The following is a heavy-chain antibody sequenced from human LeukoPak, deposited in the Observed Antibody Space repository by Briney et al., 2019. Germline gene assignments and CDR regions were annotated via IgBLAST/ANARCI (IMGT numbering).Heavy chain of an antibody. D-gene: IGHD6-13*01. V-gene: IGHV5-51*01. CDR2: IYPGDSDT. Sequence: GESLKISCKGSGYSFSNYWIGWVRQLPGKGLEWMGIIYPGDSDTRYSPSFQGQVTISADKSISTAYLQWSSLKASDTAMYYCARHQAAAGSNWFDPWGQGTLVTVSS. CDR1: GYSFSNYW. CDR3: ARHQAAAGSNWFDP. J-gene: IGHJ5*02.